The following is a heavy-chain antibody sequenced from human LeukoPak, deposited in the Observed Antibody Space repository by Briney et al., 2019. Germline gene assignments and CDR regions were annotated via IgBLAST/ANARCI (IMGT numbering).Heavy chain of an antibody. CDR3: ARDVQGSGSYYNAYYYYYMDV. CDR1: GGSISSSSYY. V-gene: IGHV4-61*01. J-gene: IGHJ6*03. D-gene: IGHD3-10*01. Sequence: PSETLSLTCTVSGGSISSSSYYWSWIRQPPGKGLEWIGYIYYSGSTNYNPSLKSRVTISVDTSKNQFSLKLSSVTAADTAVYYCARDVQGSGSYYNAYYYYYMDVWGKGTTVTISS. CDR2: IYYSGST.